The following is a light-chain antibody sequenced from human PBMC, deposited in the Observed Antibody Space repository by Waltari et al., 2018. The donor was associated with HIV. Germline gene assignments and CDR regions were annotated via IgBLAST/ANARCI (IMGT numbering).Light chain of an antibody. CDR1: SSDIGAYDF. CDR3: SSYGDSLKVL. Sequence: QSALTQPPSASGSLGQSVTISCTGSSSDIGAYDFVSRFQQHTQRAPTLFLYEVTRSPALFSERFSGSRSGNTAFLTVAGLQPDDEATYFCSSYGDSLKVLFGGGTNVTVL. CDR2: EVT. V-gene: IGLV2-8*01. J-gene: IGLJ2*01.